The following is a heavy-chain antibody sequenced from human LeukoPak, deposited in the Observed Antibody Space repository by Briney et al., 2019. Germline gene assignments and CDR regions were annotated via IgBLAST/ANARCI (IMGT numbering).Heavy chain of an antibody. Sequence: GGSLRLSCAASGFTFSDYYMSWVRQAPGKGLEWVSYISSSGSTIYYADSVKGRFTISRDNAKNSLYLRMNSLRAEDTAVYYCARDARYCSSTSCSKNWFDPWGQGTLVTVSS. CDR3: ARDARYCSSTSCSKNWFDP. CDR2: ISSSGSTI. J-gene: IGHJ5*02. D-gene: IGHD2-2*01. V-gene: IGHV3-11*04. CDR1: GFTFSDYY.